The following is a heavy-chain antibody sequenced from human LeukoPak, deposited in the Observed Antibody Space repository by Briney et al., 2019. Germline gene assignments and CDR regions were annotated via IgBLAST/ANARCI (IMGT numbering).Heavy chain of an antibody. J-gene: IGHJ3*02. Sequence: TGGSLRLSCAASGFTFSSYDMHWVRQATGKGLEWVSATGTAGDTYYPGSVKGRFTISRENAKNSLYLQMNSLRAGDTAVYYCARAAAGTLAFDIWGQGTTVTVSS. CDR2: TGTAGDT. CDR1: GFTFSSYD. D-gene: IGHD6-13*01. V-gene: IGHV3-13*01. CDR3: ARAAAGTLAFDI.